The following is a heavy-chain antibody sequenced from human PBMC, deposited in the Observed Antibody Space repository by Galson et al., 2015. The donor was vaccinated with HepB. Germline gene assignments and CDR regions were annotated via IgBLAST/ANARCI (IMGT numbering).Heavy chain of an antibody. CDR2: ISSNGGST. CDR3: VKEGWEGGLPGGYDFWSGYPFDY. Sequence: SLRLSCAASGFTFSSYAMHWVRQAPGKGLEYVSAISSNGGSTYYADSVKGRFTISRDNSKNTLYLQMSSLRAEDTAVYYCVKEGWEGGLPGGYDFWSGYPFDYWGQGTLVTVSS. J-gene: IGHJ4*02. D-gene: IGHD3-3*01. CDR1: GFTFSSYA. V-gene: IGHV3-64D*06.